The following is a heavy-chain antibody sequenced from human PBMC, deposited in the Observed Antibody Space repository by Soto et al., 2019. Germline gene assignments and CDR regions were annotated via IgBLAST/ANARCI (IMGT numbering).Heavy chain of an antibody. Sequence: PVGSLRLSCAASGFTFSSYGMHWVRQAPGKGLEWVAVISYDGSNKYYADSVKGRFTISRDNSKNTLYLQMNSLRAEDTAVYYCAKALWELDNWFDPWGQGTLVTVSS. J-gene: IGHJ5*02. CDR2: ISYDGSNK. CDR3: AKALWELDNWFDP. V-gene: IGHV3-30*18. D-gene: IGHD1-26*01. CDR1: GFTFSSYG.